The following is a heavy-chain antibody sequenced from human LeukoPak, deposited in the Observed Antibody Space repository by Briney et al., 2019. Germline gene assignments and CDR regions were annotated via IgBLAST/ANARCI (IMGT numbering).Heavy chain of an antibody. CDR3: AGQNVPTPHDY. Sequence: PSQTLSLTCTVAVGSISSGGYYWSWIRQPPGKGLEWIAYISAAGTTFYNPSLKSRVTISLDRSKNQFSLNLTSITAADTAVYYCAGQNVPTPHDYWGQGTQVTVSS. CDR2: ISAAGTT. J-gene: IGHJ4*02. D-gene: IGHD2-2*01. CDR1: VGSISSGGYY. V-gene: IGHV4-30-2*01.